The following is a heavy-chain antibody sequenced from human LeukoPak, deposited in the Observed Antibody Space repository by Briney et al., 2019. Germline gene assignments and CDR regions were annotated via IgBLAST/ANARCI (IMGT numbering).Heavy chain of an antibody. Sequence: GASVKVSCKASGGTFSSYAISWVRQAPGQGLEWMGGIIPIFGTANYAQKFQGRVTITADESTSTAYMELSSLRSEDTAVYYCARAHCSGGACPNWFDPWGQGTLVTVSS. D-gene: IGHD2-15*01. J-gene: IGHJ5*02. CDR2: IIPIFGTA. V-gene: IGHV1-69*13. CDR1: GGTFSSYA. CDR3: ARAHCSGGACPNWFDP.